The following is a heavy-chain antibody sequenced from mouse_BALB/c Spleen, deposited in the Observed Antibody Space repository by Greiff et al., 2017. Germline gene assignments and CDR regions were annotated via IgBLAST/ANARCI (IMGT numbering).Heavy chain of an antibody. V-gene: IGHV1-9*01. D-gene: IGHD2-14*01. CDR3: ARLYRYDVGAMDY. CDR1: GYTFSSYW. J-gene: IGHJ4*01. Sequence: VQLQQSGAELMKPGASVKISCKATGYTFSSYWIEWVKQRPGHGLEWIGEILPGSGSTNYNEKFKGKATFTADTSSNTAYMQLSSLTSEDSAVYYCARLYRYDVGAMDYWGQGTSVTVSS. CDR2: ILPGSGST.